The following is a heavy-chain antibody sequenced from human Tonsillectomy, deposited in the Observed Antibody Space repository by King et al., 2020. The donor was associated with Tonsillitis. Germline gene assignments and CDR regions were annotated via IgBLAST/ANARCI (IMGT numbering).Heavy chain of an antibody. D-gene: IGHD6-13*01. CDR3: ARSEQQLSTYYYYYYMDV. Sequence: VQLVESGAEVKKPGESLRISCKGSGYSFTSYWINWVRQMPGKGLEWIWGIDASDSYSNYIPSFQGHVSMSADKSISTAYLQWSSLGASDTAIYYCARSEQQLSTYYYYYYMDVWGKGTTVTVSS. CDR1: GYSFTSYW. V-gene: IGHV5-10-1*03. CDR2: IDASDSYS. J-gene: IGHJ6*03.